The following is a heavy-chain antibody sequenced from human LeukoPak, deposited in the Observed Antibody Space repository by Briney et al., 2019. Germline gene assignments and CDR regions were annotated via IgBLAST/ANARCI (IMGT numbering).Heavy chain of an antibody. J-gene: IGHJ4*02. V-gene: IGHV3-7*01. CDR1: GFTFSSYG. D-gene: IGHD3-10*01. CDR3: ARDPFGSGSYYGD. CDR2: IKEDGSDK. Sequence: GGSLRLSCAASGFTFSSYGMTWVRQAPGKELEWVANIKEDGSDKYYVDSVRGRFTISRDNAKNSLFLQMNSLRAEDTAVYYCARDPFGSGSYYGDWGQGTLVTVSS.